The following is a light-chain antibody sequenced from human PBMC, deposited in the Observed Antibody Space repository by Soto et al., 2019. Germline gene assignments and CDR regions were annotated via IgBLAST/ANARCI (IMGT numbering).Light chain of an antibody. V-gene: IGKV3-20*01. Sequence: EIVLRQSPGTLSLSPGERATLSCRASQSVSSSYLAWYQQKPGQAPRLLIYDASTRATGIPDRFSGSGSGTDVTLTISRLEPADFAVYYCQQYGASPYTFGQGTKLEIK. CDR3: QQYGASPYT. CDR2: DAS. J-gene: IGKJ2*01. CDR1: QSVSSSY.